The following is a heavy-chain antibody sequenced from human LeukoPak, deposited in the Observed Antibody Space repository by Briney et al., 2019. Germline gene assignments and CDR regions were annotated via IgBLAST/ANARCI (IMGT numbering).Heavy chain of an antibody. CDR2: INHNGNVN. J-gene: IGHJ4*02. CDR1: GFTFSSYW. Sequence: GGSLRLSCAASGFTFSSYWMNWARQAPGKGLEWVASINHNGNVNYYVDSVKGRFTISRDNAKNSLYLQMNSLRAEDTAMYYCARGRYSGTTYYFDYWGQGTLVTVSS. V-gene: IGHV3-7*03. CDR3: ARGRYSGTTYYFDY. D-gene: IGHD5-12*01.